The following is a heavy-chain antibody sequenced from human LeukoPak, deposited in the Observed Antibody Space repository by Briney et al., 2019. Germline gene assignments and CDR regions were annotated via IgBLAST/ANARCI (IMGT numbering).Heavy chain of an antibody. CDR2: ISGGGGTP. Sequence: VGSLRLSCAASGFTFSSYAMSWVRQAPGKGLEWVSTISGGGGTPYYADSVKGRFTISRDNSKNTLFLQMNSLRVEDTAVYYCAKIGLNRFDYWGQGALVTVSS. J-gene: IGHJ4*02. CDR3: AKIGLNRFDY. CDR1: GFTFSSYA. V-gene: IGHV3-23*01. D-gene: IGHD1-14*01.